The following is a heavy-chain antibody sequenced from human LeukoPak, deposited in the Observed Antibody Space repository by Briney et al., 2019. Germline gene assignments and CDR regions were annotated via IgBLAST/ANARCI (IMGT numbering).Heavy chain of an antibody. J-gene: IGHJ4*02. D-gene: IGHD6-19*01. CDR2: ISAYNGNT. CDR3: ALYSSGWPDY. V-gene: IGHV1-18*04. CDR1: GYTFTSYG. Sequence: GSSVKVSCTASGYTFTSYGISWVRQAPGQGLEWMGWISAYNGNTNYAQKLQGRVTMTTDTSTSTAYMELRSLRSDDTAVYYCALYSSGWPDYWGQGTLVTVSS.